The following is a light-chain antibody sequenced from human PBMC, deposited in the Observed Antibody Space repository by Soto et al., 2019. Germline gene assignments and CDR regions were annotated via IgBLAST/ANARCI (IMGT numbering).Light chain of an antibody. J-gene: IGLJ2*01. CDR2: EVS. CDR1: SSDVGGYNY. CDR3: SSYTSSNTLI. Sequence: QPVLTQPASVSGSPGQSITISCTGTSSDVGGYNYVSWYQQHPGKAPKLMIYEVSNRPSGVSDRFSGSKSGNTASLTISGLRAEDESDYYCSSYTSSNTLIFGGGTKVTVL. V-gene: IGLV2-14*01.